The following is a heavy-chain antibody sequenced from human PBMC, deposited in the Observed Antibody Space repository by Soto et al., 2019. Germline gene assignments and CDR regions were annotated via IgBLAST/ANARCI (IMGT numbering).Heavy chain of an antibody. CDR3: AKERRYYGSGRRIWDWYFDL. D-gene: IGHD3-10*01. Sequence: EVQLLESGGGLVQPGGSLRLSCAASGFTFSSYAMSWVRQAPGKGLEWVSAISGSGGSTYYADSVKGRFTISRDNSKNTLYLQMNSLRAEDTAVYYCAKERRYYGSGRRIWDWYFDLWGRGTLVTVSS. V-gene: IGHV3-23*01. CDR2: ISGSGGST. J-gene: IGHJ2*01. CDR1: GFTFSSYA.